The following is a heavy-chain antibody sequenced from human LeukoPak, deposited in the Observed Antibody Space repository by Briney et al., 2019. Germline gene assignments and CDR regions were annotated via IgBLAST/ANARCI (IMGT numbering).Heavy chain of an antibody. Sequence: SETLSLTCTVSGGSISSYYWSWIRQPPGKGLEWIGYIYYSGSTNYNPSLKSRVTISVDTSKNQFSLKLSSVTAADTAVYYCARGGTARGYYYYYYYYMDVWGKGTTVTVSS. D-gene: IGHD2-8*02. CDR2: IYYSGST. CDR3: ARGGTARGYYYYYYYYMDV. V-gene: IGHV4-59*01. CDR1: GGSISSYY. J-gene: IGHJ6*03.